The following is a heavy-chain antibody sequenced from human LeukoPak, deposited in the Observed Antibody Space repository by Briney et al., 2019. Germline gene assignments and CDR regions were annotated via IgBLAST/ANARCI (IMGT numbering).Heavy chain of an antibody. Sequence: PGGSLRLSCVASGFTFSSYWMHWVRQDPRKGLVWVSRINGDGRNINYADSVRGRFTISRDNAKNSLYLQMSSLRSEDTAVYYCARGIDGYYDYWGQGTLVTVSS. CDR1: GFTFSSYW. CDR3: ARGIDGYYDY. V-gene: IGHV3-74*01. CDR2: INGDGRNI. D-gene: IGHD3-22*01. J-gene: IGHJ4*02.